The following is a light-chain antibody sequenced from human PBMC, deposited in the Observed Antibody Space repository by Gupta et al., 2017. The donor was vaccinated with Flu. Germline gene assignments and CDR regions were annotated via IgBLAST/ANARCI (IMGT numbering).Light chain of an antibody. J-gene: IGKJ1*01. Sequence: NCKSSQSVLYSSNNKNYLAWYQHQPGQPPRLLIYWASTRESGVPDRFSGSGSGTDFALTISSLQAEDVAVYYCHQYTTTPWTFGQGTKVEIK. CDR1: QSVLYSSNNKNY. CDR3: HQYTTTPWT. CDR2: WAS. V-gene: IGKV4-1*01.